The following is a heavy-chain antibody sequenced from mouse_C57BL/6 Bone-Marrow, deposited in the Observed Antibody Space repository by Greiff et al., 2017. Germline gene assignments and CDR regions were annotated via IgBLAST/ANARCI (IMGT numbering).Heavy chain of an antibody. Sequence: DVKLVESGGGLVQPGGSLKLSCAASGFTFSDSYMYWVRQTPEKRLEWVAYISNGGGSTYYPDTVKGRFTISRDNAKNTLYLQMSRLKSEDTAMYYCARQSYYGPWGQGTLVTVSA. D-gene: IGHD1-1*01. CDR2: ISNGGGST. CDR1: GFTFSDSY. V-gene: IGHV5-12*01. CDR3: ARQSYYGP. J-gene: IGHJ3*01.